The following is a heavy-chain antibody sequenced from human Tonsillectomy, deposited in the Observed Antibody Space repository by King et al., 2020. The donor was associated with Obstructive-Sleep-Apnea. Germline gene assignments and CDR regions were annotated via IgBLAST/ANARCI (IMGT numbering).Heavy chain of an antibody. CDR2: IESISVGGRT. CDR3: TTSPGFYDSSPFDY. V-gene: IGHV3-15*04. D-gene: IGHD3-22*01. J-gene: IGHJ4*02. Sequence: VQLVESGGGLVKPGGSLRLSCAASGISFNKAWMNWVRQAPGKGLEWVGRIESISVGGRTDYPAPVKGRFTITRDDSKNTVYLRMNSLKAEDTAVYYCTTSPGFYDSSPFDYWGQGTLVTVSS. CDR1: GISFNKAW.